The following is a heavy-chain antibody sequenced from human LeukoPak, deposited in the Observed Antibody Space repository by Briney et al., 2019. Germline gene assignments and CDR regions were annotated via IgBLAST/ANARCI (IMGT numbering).Heavy chain of an antibody. CDR2: ISYDGSNK. CDR3: ARDEEIVVVTASIDY. Sequence: PGGTLRLSCAAPGFTFSSYAMHWVRQAPGKGLEWVAVISYDGSNKYYADSVKGRFTISRDNSKNTLYLQMNSLRAEDTAVYYCARDEEIVVVTASIDYWGQGTLVTVSS. CDR1: GFTFSSYA. J-gene: IGHJ4*02. D-gene: IGHD2-21*02. V-gene: IGHV3-30*04.